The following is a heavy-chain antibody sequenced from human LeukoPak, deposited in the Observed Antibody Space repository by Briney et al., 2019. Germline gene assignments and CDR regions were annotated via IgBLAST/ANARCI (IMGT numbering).Heavy chain of an antibody. CDR3: ARGRRYSYGQGDAFDI. V-gene: IGHV4-4*07. D-gene: IGHD5-18*01. J-gene: IGHJ3*02. CDR2: ISTSGST. CDR1: GGSISSYY. Sequence: SETLSLTCTDSGGSISSYYGSGGRQRAGKGVERMGRISTSGSTNYTPSLKSRVTMSLAPSKTPFSLKLSSVTAADTAVYYCARGRRYSYGQGDAFDIWGQGTMVPVSS.